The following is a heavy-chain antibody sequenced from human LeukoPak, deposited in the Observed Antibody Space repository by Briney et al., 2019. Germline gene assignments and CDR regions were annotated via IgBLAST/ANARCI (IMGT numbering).Heavy chain of an antibody. J-gene: IGHJ4*02. CDR2: MYLSGTT. V-gene: IGHV4-4*02. CDR1: GDSINSLDL. CDR3: ASSRGYCSGGSCYHFDY. D-gene: IGHD2-15*01. Sequence: PSETLSLTCTVSGDSINSLDLWSWVRQPPGKGLEWIGEMYLSGTTHSNPSVKSRVTISIDKSKNQFSLKLSSVTAADTAVYYCASSRGYCSGGSCYHFDYWGQGTLVTVSS.